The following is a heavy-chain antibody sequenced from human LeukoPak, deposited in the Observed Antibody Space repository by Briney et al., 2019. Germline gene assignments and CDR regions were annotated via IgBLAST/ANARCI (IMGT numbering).Heavy chain of an antibody. J-gene: IGHJ4*02. CDR1: GGSVSSGSYY. CDR2: IYYSGST. CDR3: AREAGIAAAGTGVGTFDY. V-gene: IGHV4-61*01. Sequence: PSETLSLTCTVSGGSVSSGSYYWSWIRQPPGKGLEWIGYIYYSGSTNCNPSLKSRVTISVDTSKNQFSLKLSSVTAADTAVYYCAREAGIAAAGTGVGTFDYWGQGTLVTVSS. D-gene: IGHD6-13*01.